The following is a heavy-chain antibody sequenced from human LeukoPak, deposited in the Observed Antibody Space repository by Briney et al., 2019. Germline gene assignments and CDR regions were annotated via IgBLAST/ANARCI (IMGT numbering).Heavy chain of an antibody. J-gene: IGHJ4*02. Sequence: GGSLRLSCAASGFTFSSYAMSWVRHAPGKGLEWVSVISGSGGSTYYADSVKGRFTISRDNSKNTLYLQMNSLRAEDTAVYYCAKAGSSGCIFDYWGQGTLVTVSS. CDR3: AKAGSSGCIFDY. CDR2: ISGSGGST. D-gene: IGHD3-22*01. V-gene: IGHV3-23*01. CDR1: GFTFSSYA.